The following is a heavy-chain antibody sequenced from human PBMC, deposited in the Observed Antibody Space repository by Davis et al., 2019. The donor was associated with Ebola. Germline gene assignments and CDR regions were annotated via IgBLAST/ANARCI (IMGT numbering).Heavy chain of an antibody. CDR1: GFTFSNYW. CDR3: AKGGAKDY. CDR2: INTDESST. J-gene: IGHJ4*02. Sequence: GESLKISCAASGFTFSNYWMHWVRQAPGKGLVWVSRINTDESSTNYADSVQGRFTISRDNSKNTLYLQMNSLRAEDTAVYYCAKGGAKDYWGQGTLVTVSS. D-gene: IGHD1-26*01. V-gene: IGHV3-74*01.